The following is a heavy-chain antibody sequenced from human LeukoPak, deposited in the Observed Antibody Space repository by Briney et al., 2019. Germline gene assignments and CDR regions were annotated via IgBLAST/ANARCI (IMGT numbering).Heavy chain of an antibody. V-gene: IGHV3-7*05. CDR3: ARTLRLGTPRAFDI. CDR2: IHEDGSDE. Sequence: GGSLRLSCAASGFTFSSYWMNWVRQAPGKGLEWVANIHEDGSDEYYVDSVKGRFTISRDNAKNSLYLQMNSLRAEDTALYYCARTLRLGTPRAFDIWGRGTMVTVSS. CDR1: GFTFSSYW. J-gene: IGHJ3*02. D-gene: IGHD1-14*01.